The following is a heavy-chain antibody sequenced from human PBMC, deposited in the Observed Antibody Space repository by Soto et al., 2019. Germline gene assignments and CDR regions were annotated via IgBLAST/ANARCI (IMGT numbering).Heavy chain of an antibody. CDR2: IYYSGST. D-gene: IGHD3-3*01. CDR3: ARDRDYDFWSGYYGMDV. J-gene: IGHJ6*02. CDR1: GGSISSGGYY. V-gene: IGHV4-31*03. Sequence: SETLSLTCTVSGGSISSGGYYWSWIRQHPGKGLEWIGYIYYSGSTYYNPSLKSRVTISVDTSKNQFSLKLSSVTAADTAVYYCARDRDYDFWSGYYGMDVWGPGTTVTVSS.